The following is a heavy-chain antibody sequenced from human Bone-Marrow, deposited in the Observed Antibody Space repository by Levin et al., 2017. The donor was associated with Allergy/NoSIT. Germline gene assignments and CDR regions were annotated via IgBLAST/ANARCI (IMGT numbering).Heavy chain of an antibody. Sequence: MPGGSLRLSCKASGSRLSDYDISWVRQAPGQGLEWMGAIIPIFGTANYAQKFKGRVIITADESTSTAYMELDSLRFEDTAVYYCARGGRLRDGRNVGLDFWGQGTLVTVSS. CDR3: ARGGRLRDGRNVGLDF. V-gene: IGHV1-69*01. D-gene: IGHD3/OR15-3a*01. J-gene: IGHJ4*02. CDR2: IIPIFGTA. CDR1: GSRLSDYD.